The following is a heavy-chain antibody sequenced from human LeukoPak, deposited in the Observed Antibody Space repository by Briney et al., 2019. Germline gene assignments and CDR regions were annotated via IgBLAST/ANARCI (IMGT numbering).Heavy chain of an antibody. CDR1: GGTVSSDV. J-gene: IGHJ5*02. V-gene: IGHV1-69*13. CDR3: ARAEDQGRYFDWLPGFAP. D-gene: IGHD3-9*01. CDR2: VLPIFGTA. Sequence: GASVKVSCKASGGTVSSDVISWVRQAPGQGLEWMGGVLPIFGTAIYAQKWQGRVTITADESTSTAYMELRSLRSEDTAIYYCARAEDQGRYFDWLPGFAPWGQGTLVIVSS.